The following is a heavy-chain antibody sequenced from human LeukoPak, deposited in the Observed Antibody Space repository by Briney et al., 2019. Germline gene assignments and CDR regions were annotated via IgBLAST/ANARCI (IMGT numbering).Heavy chain of an antibody. V-gene: IGHV4-39*01. D-gene: IGHD3-3*01. J-gene: IGHJ5*02. Sequence: SETLSLTCTVSGGSISSSSYYWGWNRQPPGKGLEWIWSIYYSGSTHYNPSLKSRVTISVDTSKNQFSLKLSSVTAADTAVYYCARHLNDFWSGYRYNWFDPWGQGTLVTVSS. CDR1: GGSISSSSYY. CDR3: ARHLNDFWSGYRYNWFDP. CDR2: IYYSGST.